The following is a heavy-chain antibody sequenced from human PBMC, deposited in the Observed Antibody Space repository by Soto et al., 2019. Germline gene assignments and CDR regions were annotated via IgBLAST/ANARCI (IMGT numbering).Heavy chain of an antibody. CDR1: GFTFSSYW. CDR3: AREQGVTPPYYYYYMAV. Sequence: EVQLVESGGGLVQPGGSLRLSCAASGFTFSSYWMSWVRQAPGKGLEWVANIKQDGSEKYYVDSVKGRFTISRDNAKNSLYLQMNSLRAEDTAVYYCAREQGVTPPYYYYYMAVWGKGTTVTVSS. CDR2: IKQDGSEK. V-gene: IGHV3-7*01. J-gene: IGHJ6*03. D-gene: IGHD2-21*02.